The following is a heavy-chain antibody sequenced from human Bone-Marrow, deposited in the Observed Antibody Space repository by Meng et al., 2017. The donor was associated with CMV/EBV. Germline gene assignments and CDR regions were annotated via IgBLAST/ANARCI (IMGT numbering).Heavy chain of an antibody. CDR2: ISYDGSTE. V-gene: IGHV3-30*19. CDR3: ARDVTTLGYSGMDV. Sequence: GKSLKISCAASRFTFSSYGMHWVRQAPGKGLEWLALISYDGSTEYHADAVRGRFSISRDNSKNTLYVHMNSLRPEDTAIYYCARDVTTLGYSGMDVWGQGTTVTVSS. D-gene: IGHD4-23*01. CDR1: RFTFSSYG. J-gene: IGHJ6*02.